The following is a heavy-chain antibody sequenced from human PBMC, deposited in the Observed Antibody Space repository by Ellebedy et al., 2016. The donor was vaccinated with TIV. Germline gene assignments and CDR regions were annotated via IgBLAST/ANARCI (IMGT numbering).Heavy chain of an antibody. D-gene: IGHD5-18*01. J-gene: IGHJ4*02. CDR1: GITFSSYA. Sequence: PGGSLRLSCAVSGITFSSYAMHWVRQAPGKGLEWVAVISYDGTEKYYADSVKGRFTISRDNSKNTLYLQMNSLRAEDTSVYYCAKDVVGRGYIYGQGYFDSWGRGTLVTVSS. V-gene: IGHV3-30*18. CDR2: ISYDGTEK. CDR3: AKDVVGRGYIYGQGYFDS.